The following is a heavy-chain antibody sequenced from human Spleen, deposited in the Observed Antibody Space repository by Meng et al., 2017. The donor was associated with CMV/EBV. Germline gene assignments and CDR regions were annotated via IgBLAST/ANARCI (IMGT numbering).Heavy chain of an antibody. D-gene: IGHD3-10*01. Sequence: SVKVSCKASGYTFTSYGISWVRQAPGQGLEWMGGIIPIFGTPNYAQKFQGRVTITTDESTSTAYMELSSLRSEDTAVYYCAWFPEVMSMVSDYYYGVDVWGQGTTVTVSS. CDR3: AWFPEVMSMVSDYYYGVDV. CDR1: GYTFTSYG. V-gene: IGHV1-69*05. J-gene: IGHJ6*02. CDR2: IIPIFGTP.